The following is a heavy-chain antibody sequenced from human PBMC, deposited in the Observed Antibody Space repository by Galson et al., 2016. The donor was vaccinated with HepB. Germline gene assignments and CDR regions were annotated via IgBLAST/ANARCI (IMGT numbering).Heavy chain of an antibody. Sequence: SVKVSCKASGYTFTAYYMHWVRQAPGQGLEWMGWINPSSGGTHNAQKFQGRVTMTRDTSISTAYMELTRLRSDDTAVYYCARDRGFTMSDGYSFDYWGQGTLVTVSS. V-gene: IGHV1-2*02. D-gene: IGHD3-22*01. CDR2: INPSSGGT. J-gene: IGHJ4*02. CDR3: ARDRGFTMSDGYSFDY. CDR1: GYTFTAYY.